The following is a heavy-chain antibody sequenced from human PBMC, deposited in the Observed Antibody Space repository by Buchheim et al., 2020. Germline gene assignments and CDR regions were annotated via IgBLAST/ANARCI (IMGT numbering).Heavy chain of an antibody. CDR2: IWYDGSNK. J-gene: IGHJ4*02. D-gene: IGHD3-22*01. V-gene: IGHV3-33*08. CDR3: ARDYYDSSGYYGLSDY. CDR1: GFTFNSYV. Sequence: VQLLESGGGLVQPGGSLSLSCAASGFTFNSYVMHWVRQAPGKGLEWVAVIWYDGSNKYYADSVKGRFTISRDNSKNTLYLQMNSLRAEDTAVYYCARDYYDSSGYYGLSDYWGQGTL.